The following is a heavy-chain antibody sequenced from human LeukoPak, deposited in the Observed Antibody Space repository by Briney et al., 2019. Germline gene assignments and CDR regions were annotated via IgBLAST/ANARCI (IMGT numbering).Heavy chain of an antibody. CDR1: GYSFTSYS. CDR3: ARHADSSGRDT. V-gene: IGHV5-51*01. CDR2: IYPGDSDT. D-gene: IGHD3-22*01. Sequence: GEPLKISGQGSGYSFTSYSGGWVGQMPGRGREWMGVIYPGDSDTRYSPSLQGQVTISADKSISTAYLQWSSLTASDTAMYYCARHADSSGRDTWGQGTLVTVSS. J-gene: IGHJ5*02.